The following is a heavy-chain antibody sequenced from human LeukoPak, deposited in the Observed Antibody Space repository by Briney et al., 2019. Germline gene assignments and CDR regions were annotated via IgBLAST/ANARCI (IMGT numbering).Heavy chain of an antibody. CDR3: ANADPVTRGFDY. D-gene: IGHD4-11*01. Sequence: GGSLRLSCAASGFTFSSYAMHWVRQAPGKGLEWVAVISYDGSNKYYADSVKGRFTISRDNSKNTLYLQMNSLRAEDTAVYYCANADPVTRGFDYWGQGSLVTVSS. V-gene: IGHV3-30-3*01. CDR2: ISYDGSNK. CDR1: GFTFSSYA. J-gene: IGHJ4*02.